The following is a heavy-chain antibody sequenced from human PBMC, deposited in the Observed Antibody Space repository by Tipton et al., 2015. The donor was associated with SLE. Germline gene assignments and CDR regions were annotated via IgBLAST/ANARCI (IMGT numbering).Heavy chain of an antibody. Sequence: VKPSETLSLTCSVSGDSIISSSYYWGWIRQPPGKGLEWIGSMYYSGSTYYNPSLKSRVTISVDTSKNQFSLMLRSVTAADTAVYYCARDGPYYDSWSGMGTFDIWGQGTMVTVSS. CDR3: ARDGPYYDSWSGMGTFDI. CDR2: MYYSGST. D-gene: IGHD3-3*01. J-gene: IGHJ3*02. V-gene: IGHV4-39*07. CDR1: GDSIISSSYY.